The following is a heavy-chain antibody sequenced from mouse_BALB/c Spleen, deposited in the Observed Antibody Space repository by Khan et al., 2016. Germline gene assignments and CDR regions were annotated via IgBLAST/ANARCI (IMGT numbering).Heavy chain of an antibody. CDR2: IVPANVNT. CDR1: GFNIKDTY. J-gene: IGHJ2*01. CDR3: TREGYYPY. D-gene: IGHD2-3*01. Sequence: VRLQQSGAELVKPGASVKLSCTASGFNIKDTYMHWVKQRPEQGLEWIGRIVPANVNTKYDPKFQGKATITADTSSNTAYLQLSSLTSEDTAVYYCTREGYYPYWGQGTTLTVSS. V-gene: IGHV14-3*02.